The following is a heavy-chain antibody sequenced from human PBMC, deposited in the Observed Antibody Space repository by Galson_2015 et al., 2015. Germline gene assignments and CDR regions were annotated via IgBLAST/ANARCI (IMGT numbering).Heavy chain of an antibody. Sequence: SLRLSCAASGFNYNNFGMHWFRQAPGKGLEWVAVISYEGSKKYYTDSLKGRFTISRDNSKNTLYLQTNRPTPEDTAVYYCAKPMAILWFGGGLRSAMDVWGQGTTVTVSS. D-gene: IGHD3-10*01. J-gene: IGHJ6*02. CDR2: ISYEGSKK. CDR1: GFNYNNFG. CDR3: AKPMAILWFGGGLRSAMDV. V-gene: IGHV3-30*18.